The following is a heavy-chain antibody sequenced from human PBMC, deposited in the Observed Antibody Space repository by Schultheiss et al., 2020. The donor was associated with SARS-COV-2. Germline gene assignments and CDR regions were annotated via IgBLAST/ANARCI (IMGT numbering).Heavy chain of an antibody. CDR3: ARAGSYDLFASSLDWFDP. Sequence: SETLSLTCTVSGGSISSNSYYWGWIRQRPGKGLEWIGYIYYSGTTYYSPSLNSRVSMSLDMSKNQFSLRLSSVTAADTAVYYCARAGSYDLFASSLDWFDPWGQGTLVTVSS. D-gene: IGHD3-9*01. CDR1: GGSISSNSYY. J-gene: IGHJ5*02. V-gene: IGHV4-31*03. CDR2: IYYSGTT.